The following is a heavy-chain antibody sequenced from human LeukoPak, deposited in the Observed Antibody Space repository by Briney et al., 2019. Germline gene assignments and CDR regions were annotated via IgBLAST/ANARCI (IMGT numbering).Heavy chain of an antibody. CDR3: ARDRGYSYGYWNYYYGMDV. CDR2: ISAYNGNT. D-gene: IGHD5-18*01. V-gene: IGHV1-18*01. CDR1: GYTFTSYG. Sequence: ASVTVSCKASGYTFTSYGISWVRQAPGQGLEWMGWISAYNGNTNYAQKLQGRVTMTTDTSTSTAYMELRSLRSDGTAVYYCARDRGYSYGYWNYYYGMDVWGQGTTVTVSS. J-gene: IGHJ6*02.